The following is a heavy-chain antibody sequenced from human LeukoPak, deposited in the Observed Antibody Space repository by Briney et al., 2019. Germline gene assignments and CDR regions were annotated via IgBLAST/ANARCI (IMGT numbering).Heavy chain of an antibody. D-gene: IGHD3-16*01. CDR1: GYTLTELS. J-gene: IGHJ4*02. CDR3: ATDYDYVWGRDY. CDR2: FDPEDGET. Sequence: ASVKVSCKVSGYTLTELSMHWVRQAPGKGLEWMGGFDPEDGETIYAQKFQGRVTMTEDTSTDTAYMELSSLRSEDTAVYYCATDYDYVWGRDYWGQGTLVTVSP. V-gene: IGHV1-24*01.